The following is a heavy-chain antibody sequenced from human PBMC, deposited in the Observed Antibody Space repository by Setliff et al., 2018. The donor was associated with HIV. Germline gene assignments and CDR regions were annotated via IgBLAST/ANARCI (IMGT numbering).Heavy chain of an antibody. D-gene: IGHD3-3*01. Sequence: KTSETLSLTCTVSGGSISSYYWSWIRQPPGKGLEWIGYIYYSGSTNYNPSLKSRVTISVDTSKNQFSLKLSSVTAADTAVYYCARGYYNFWSGYPPIDYWGQGTLVTVSS. V-gene: IGHV4-59*01. CDR2: IYYSGST. CDR1: GGSISSYY. CDR3: ARGYYNFWSGYPPIDY. J-gene: IGHJ4*02.